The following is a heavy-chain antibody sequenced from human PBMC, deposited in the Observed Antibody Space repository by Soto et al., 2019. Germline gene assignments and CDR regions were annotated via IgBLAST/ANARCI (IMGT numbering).Heavy chain of an antibody. J-gene: IGHJ4*02. CDR3: ARDRATFDY. CDR2: ISGSGSNT. CDR1: GFTFTSYA. D-gene: IGHD1-26*01. Sequence: GGSLRLSCAASGFTFTSYAMSWVRLTPGKGLEWVSAISGSGSNTFYADSVRGRFTISRDNSKNTVFLQMDNLRAEDTAVYFCARDRATFDYWGQGTRVTVSS. V-gene: IGHV3-23*01.